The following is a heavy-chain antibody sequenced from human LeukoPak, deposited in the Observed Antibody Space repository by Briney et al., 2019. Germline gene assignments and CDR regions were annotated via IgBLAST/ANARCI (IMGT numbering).Heavy chain of an antibody. CDR3: ARAGRYFEWLLASFDY. CDR1: GFTFSSYS. Sequence: GGSLRLSWAASGFTFSSYSMNWVRQAPGKGLEWVSSISSSSSYIYYADSVKGRFTISRDNAKNSLYLQMNSLRAEDTAVYYCARAGRYFEWLLASFDYWGQGTPVTVSP. J-gene: IGHJ4*02. V-gene: IGHV3-21*01. D-gene: IGHD3-9*01. CDR2: ISSSSSYI.